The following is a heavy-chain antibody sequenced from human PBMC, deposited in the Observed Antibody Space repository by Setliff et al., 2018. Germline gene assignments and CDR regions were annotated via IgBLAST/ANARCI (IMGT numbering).Heavy chain of an antibody. CDR2: VRFDGSYK. CDR1: GFVFGTYG. J-gene: IGHJ4*02. Sequence: LRLSCAASGFVFGTYGMHWVRQAPGKGLDWVASVRFDGSYKVYADSVKGRFTISRDNSENTLFLQMTSLRAEDTAIYYCAKDKDVRVDYFDYWGPGTLVTVSS. CDR3: AKDKDVRVDYFDY. V-gene: IGHV3-30*02. D-gene: IGHD3-10*01.